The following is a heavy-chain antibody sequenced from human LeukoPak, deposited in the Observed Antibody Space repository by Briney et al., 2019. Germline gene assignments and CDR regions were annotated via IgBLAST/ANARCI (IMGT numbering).Heavy chain of an antibody. CDR2: INHGGST. Sequence: PSETLSLTCAVSGGSFSDSSWTWIRQSPGKGLEWIGDINHGGSTTYNPSLKSRVTISVDTSKNQFSLKLSSVTAADTAVYYCARRRGYYGSGSYLDYWGQGTLVTVSS. CDR3: ARRRGYYGSGSYLDY. D-gene: IGHD3-10*01. CDR1: GGSFSDSS. V-gene: IGHV4-34*01. J-gene: IGHJ4*02.